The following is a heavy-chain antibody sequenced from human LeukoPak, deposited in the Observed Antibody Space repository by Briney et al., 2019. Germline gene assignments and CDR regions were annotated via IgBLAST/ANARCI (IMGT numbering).Heavy chain of an antibody. V-gene: IGHV3-23*01. CDR3: AKGAYDYIEIAYFDY. CDR2: IIGSSGST. J-gene: IGHJ4*02. Sequence: GGSLRLSCVASGFSFNNYAVNWVRQAPGKGLEWVSLIIGSSGSTFYADSVKGRFTISRDKSKNTLYLQMNSLRAEDTAVYYCAKGAYDYIEIAYFDYWGQGSLVTVSS. D-gene: IGHD5-12*01. CDR1: GFSFNNYA.